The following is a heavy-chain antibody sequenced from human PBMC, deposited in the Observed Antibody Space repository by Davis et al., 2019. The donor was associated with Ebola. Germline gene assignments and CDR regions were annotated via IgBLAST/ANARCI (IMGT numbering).Heavy chain of an antibody. V-gene: IGHV1-8*03. CDR3: ARGVCGGSCYFPFYYYYGMDV. Sequence: ASVKVSCKASGYTFTSYDINWVRQATGQGLEWMGWMNPNSGNTGYAQKFQGRVTITRNTSISTAYMELSSLRSEDTAVYYCARGVCGGSCYFPFYYYYGMDVWGQGTTVTVSS. J-gene: IGHJ6*02. D-gene: IGHD2-15*01. CDR1: GYTFTSYD. CDR2: MNPNSGNT.